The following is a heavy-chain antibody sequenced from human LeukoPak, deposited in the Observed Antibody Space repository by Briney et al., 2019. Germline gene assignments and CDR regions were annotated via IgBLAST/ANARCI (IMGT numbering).Heavy chain of an antibody. J-gene: IGHJ3*02. CDR3: ARGPPTYIVVVVAATRWDDAFDI. CDR2: IIPILGIA. D-gene: IGHD2-15*01. CDR1: GGTLSSYA. V-gene: IGHV1-69*04. Sequence: ASVKVSRKASGGTLSSYAISWVRQAPGQGLEWMGRIIPILGIANYAQKFQGRVTITADKSTSTAYMELSSLRSEDTAVYYCARGPPTYIVVVVAATRWDDAFDIWGQGTMVTVSS.